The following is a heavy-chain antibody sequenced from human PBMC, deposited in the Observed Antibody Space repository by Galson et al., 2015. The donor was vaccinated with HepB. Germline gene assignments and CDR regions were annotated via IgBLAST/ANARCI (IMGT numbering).Heavy chain of an antibody. J-gene: IGHJ4*02. CDR1: GFTFSSYG. D-gene: IGHD2-21*02. CDR3: AREDCGGDCYSLYY. Sequence: SLRLSCAASGFTFSSYGMHWVRQAPGKGLEWVAVIWYDGSNKYYADSVKGRFTISRDNSKNTLYLQMNSLRAEDTAVYYCAREDCGGDCYSLYYWGQGTLVTVSS. CDR2: IWYDGSNK. V-gene: IGHV3-33*01.